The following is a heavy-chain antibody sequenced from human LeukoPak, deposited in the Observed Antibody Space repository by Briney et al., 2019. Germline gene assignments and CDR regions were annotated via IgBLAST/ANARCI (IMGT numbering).Heavy chain of an antibody. V-gene: IGHV1-2*02. J-gene: IGHJ5*02. CDR2: INPNSGGT. CDR1: GYTFTGYY. CDR3: ARGGSLGIAAAGTDWFDP. Sequence: GASVKVSCKASGYTFTGYYMHWVRQAPGQGLEWMGWINPNSGGTNYAQKLQGRVTMTTDTSTSTAYMELRSLRSDDTAVYYCARGGSLGIAAAGTDWFDPWGQGTLVTVSS. D-gene: IGHD6-13*01.